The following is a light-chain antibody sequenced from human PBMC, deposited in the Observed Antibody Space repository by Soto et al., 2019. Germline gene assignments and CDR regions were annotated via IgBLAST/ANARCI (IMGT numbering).Light chain of an antibody. Sequence: DLQMTQSPSTLSGSVGDRVTITCRASQTISSWLAWYQQKPGTAPKHLIYKASSLESGVPSRFSGSGSGTESTLRISTLPHDDLESYYCQHYENYPITFGKGPRLEI. J-gene: IGKJ5*01. CDR1: QTISSW. V-gene: IGKV1-5*03. CDR3: QHYENYPIT. CDR2: KAS.